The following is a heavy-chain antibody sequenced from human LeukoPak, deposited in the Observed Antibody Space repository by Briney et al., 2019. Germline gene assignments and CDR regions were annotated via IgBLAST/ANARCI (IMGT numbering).Heavy chain of an antibody. Sequence: VASVKVSCKASGYTFTGYYMHWVRQAPGQGLEWMGWINPNSGGTNYAQKFQGRVTMTRGTSISTAYMELSRLRSDDTAVYYCARGPLGYCSGGSCYSSDYWGQGTLVTVSS. V-gene: IGHV1-2*02. CDR1: GYTFTGYY. J-gene: IGHJ4*02. CDR2: INPNSGGT. D-gene: IGHD2-15*01. CDR3: ARGPLGYCSGGSCYSSDY.